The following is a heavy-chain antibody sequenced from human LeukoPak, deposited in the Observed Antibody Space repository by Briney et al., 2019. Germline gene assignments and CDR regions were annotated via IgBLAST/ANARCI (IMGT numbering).Heavy chain of an antibody. Sequence: GGSLRLSCAASGFTFSSYAMNWARQAPGKGLEWVSIVSGGGVNTYYVDSVKGRFTISRDNSKNTLLLQMNSLRVDDTAVYYCAKGHTDYGTGFDLWGQGTLVIVSS. V-gene: IGHV3-23*01. J-gene: IGHJ4*02. CDR2: VSGGGVNT. D-gene: IGHD4-17*01. CDR3: AKGHTDYGTGFDL. CDR1: GFTFSSYA.